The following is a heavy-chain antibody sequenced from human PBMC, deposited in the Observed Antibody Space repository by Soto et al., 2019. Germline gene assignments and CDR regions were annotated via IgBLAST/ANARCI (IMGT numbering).Heavy chain of an antibody. CDR2: IYPADSET. CDR1: GDSCVSHW. D-gene: IGHD3-22*01. V-gene: IGHV5-51*01. Sequence: ESLKISCKGSGDSCVSHWIGWVLQMPGKGLEWVGIIYPADSETRYSPSFQGQVTISVDKSINTAYLQWSSLKASDTAMYYCARRPWLSGYYDYWGQGPMVTVSS. J-gene: IGHJ4*02. CDR3: ARRPWLSGYYDY.